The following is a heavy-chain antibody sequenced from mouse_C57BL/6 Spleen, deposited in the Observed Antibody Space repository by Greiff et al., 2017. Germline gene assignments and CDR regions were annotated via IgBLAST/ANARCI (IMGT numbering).Heavy chain of an antibody. V-gene: IGHV5-6*01. CDR1: GFTFSSYG. J-gene: IGHJ4*01. D-gene: IGHD2-3*01. CDR2: ISSGGSYT. Sequence: EVQGVESGGDLVKPGGSLKLSCAASGFTFSSYGMSWVRQTPDKRLEWVATISSGGSYTYYPDSVKGRFTISRDNAKNTLYLQMSSLESEDTAMYYCARLGDGYYGYFDYWGQGTSVTVSS. CDR3: ARLGDGYYGYFDY.